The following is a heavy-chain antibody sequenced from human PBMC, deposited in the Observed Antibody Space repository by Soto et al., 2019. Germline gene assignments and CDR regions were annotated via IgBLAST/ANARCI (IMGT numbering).Heavy chain of an antibody. D-gene: IGHD3-9*01. V-gene: IGHV1-18*04. CDR2: ISAYNGST. CDR3: ARSMQMTGYDY. Sequence: ASVKVSCKASGYTFTGYYMHWVRQAPGQGLEWMGWISAYNGSTNYAQKLQGRVTMTTDTSTSTAYMELRSLRSDDTAVYYCARSMQMTGYDYWGQGTMVTVSS. CDR1: GYTFTGYY. J-gene: IGHJ4*03.